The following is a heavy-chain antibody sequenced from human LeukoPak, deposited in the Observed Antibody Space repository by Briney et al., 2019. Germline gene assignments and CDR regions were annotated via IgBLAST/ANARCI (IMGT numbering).Heavy chain of an antibody. D-gene: IGHD3-3*01. Sequence: GGSLRLSCTASGFTFGDYAMSWVRQAPGKGLEWVGRIKSKTDGGTTDYAAPVKGRFTISRDDSKNTLYLQMNSLKTEDTAVYYCTTITIFGVVIIPFDYWGQGTLVTVSS. CDR1: GFTFGDYA. V-gene: IGHV3-15*01. J-gene: IGHJ4*02. CDR3: TTITIFGVVIIPFDY. CDR2: IKSKTDGGTT.